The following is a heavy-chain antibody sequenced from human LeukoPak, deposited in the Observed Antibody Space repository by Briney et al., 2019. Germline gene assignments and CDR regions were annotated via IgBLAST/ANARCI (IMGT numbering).Heavy chain of an antibody. D-gene: IGHD5-24*01. CDR3: ARLGEMATITKLNDVFDI. CDR1: GYSFTTYW. Sequence: GESLKISCMGSGYSFTTYWIDWVRQVPGKGLEWMGIIYPGDSDTRYSPSFQGQVTISADKSISTAYLLWSSLKASDTAMYYCARLGEMATITKLNDVFDIWGQGTMVTVSS. J-gene: IGHJ3*02. CDR2: IYPGDSDT. V-gene: IGHV5-51*01.